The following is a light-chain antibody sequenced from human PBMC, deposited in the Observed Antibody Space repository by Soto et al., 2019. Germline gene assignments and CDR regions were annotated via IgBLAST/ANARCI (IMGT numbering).Light chain of an antibody. V-gene: IGKV3-15*01. J-gene: IGKJ1*01. Sequence: EIVMTQFPATLSVSPGERATLFCRASHSVSSSLAWYQQKLGQAPRLLIYGASTRATGIPARFSGSGSGTEFTLTISSLQSEDFAVYYCQQYSDWRPQFGQGTKVEIK. CDR3: QQYSDWRPQ. CDR2: GAS. CDR1: HSVSSS.